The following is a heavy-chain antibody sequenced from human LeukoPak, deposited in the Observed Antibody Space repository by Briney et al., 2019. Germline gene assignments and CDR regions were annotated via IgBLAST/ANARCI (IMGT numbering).Heavy chain of an antibody. V-gene: IGHV3-7*01. Sequence: PGGSLRLSCAASGFTFRGYWMSWVRQAPGKGLEWVVNISPDGAVKYYLDSVKGRFTISRDNAKNSLYLQMNSLRAKDTAVYYCVKGGGNFDYWGQGTLVTVSS. CDR2: ISPDGAVK. CDR1: GFTFRGYW. D-gene: IGHD2/OR15-2a*01. CDR3: VKGGGNFDY. J-gene: IGHJ4*02.